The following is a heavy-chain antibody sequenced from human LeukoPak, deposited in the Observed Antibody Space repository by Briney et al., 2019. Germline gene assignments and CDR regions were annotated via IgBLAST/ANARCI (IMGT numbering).Heavy chain of an antibody. CDR3: ARAREMATIFDY. Sequence: SETLSLTCAVYGGSFSGYYWSWIRQPPGKGLEWIGEINHSGSTNYNPSLKSRVTISVDTSKNQFSLKLSSVTAADTAVCYCARAREMATIFDYWGQGTLVTVSS. D-gene: IGHD5-24*01. J-gene: IGHJ4*02. CDR1: GGSFSGYY. V-gene: IGHV4-34*01. CDR2: INHSGST.